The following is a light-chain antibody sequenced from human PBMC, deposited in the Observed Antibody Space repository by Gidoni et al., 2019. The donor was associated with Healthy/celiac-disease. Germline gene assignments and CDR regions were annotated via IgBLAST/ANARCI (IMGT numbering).Light chain of an antibody. CDR1: NLGDKY. Sequence: SYELTQPPSVSVSPGQTASITCSGDNLGDKYACWYQQKPGQSPVLVIDQDSKRPSGIPDRFSGSNSGNTAILTLSGTQAMDAADYYCRAWDSSYVVFGGGTKLTVL. V-gene: IGLV3-1*01. CDR3: RAWDSSYVV. CDR2: QDS. J-gene: IGLJ2*01.